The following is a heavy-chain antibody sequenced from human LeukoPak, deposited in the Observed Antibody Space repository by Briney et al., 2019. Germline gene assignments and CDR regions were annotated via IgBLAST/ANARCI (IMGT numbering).Heavy chain of an antibody. CDR2: ISYDGSNE. CDR1: GFTFSSYG. D-gene: IGHD1-26*01. CDR3: ARMGATSHSFDY. V-gene: IGHV3-30*03. Sequence: GGSLRLSCAASGFTFSSYGMHWVRQAPGKGLEWVAVISYDGSNEYYADSVKGRFTISRDNSKNTLYLQMSSLRAEDTAVYYCARMGATSHSFDYWGQGTLVTVSS. J-gene: IGHJ4*02.